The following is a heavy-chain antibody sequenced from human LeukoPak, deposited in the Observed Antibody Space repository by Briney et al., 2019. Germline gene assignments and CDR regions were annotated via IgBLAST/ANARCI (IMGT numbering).Heavy chain of an antibody. V-gene: IGHV3-21*01. D-gene: IGHD3-16*01. J-gene: IGHJ5*02. Sequence: GGSLRLSCAASGFTFSSYSMNWVRQAPGKGLEWVSSISSSSSYIYYADSVKGRFTISRDNAKNSLYLQMNSLRAEDTAVYYCARREITFGGAPHPWGQGTLVTVSS. CDR2: ISSSSSYI. CDR1: GFTFSSYS. CDR3: ARREITFGGAPHP.